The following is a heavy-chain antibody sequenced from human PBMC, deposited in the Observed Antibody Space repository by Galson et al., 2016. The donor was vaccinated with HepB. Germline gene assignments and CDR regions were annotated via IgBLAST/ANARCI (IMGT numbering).Heavy chain of an antibody. CDR2: ISYDGSNQ. D-gene: IGHD3-10*01. J-gene: IGHJ4*02. CDR3: ARRRGNTNFDY. Sequence: SLRLSCAASGFTFSKYAMHWVRQTPGKGLEWVAIISYDGSNQYYADSVKGRFTISRDNSQNALYLQMNSLRAEDTAVYYCARRRGNTNFDYWGQGTLGTVPS. V-gene: IGHV3-30*03. CDR1: GFTFSKYA.